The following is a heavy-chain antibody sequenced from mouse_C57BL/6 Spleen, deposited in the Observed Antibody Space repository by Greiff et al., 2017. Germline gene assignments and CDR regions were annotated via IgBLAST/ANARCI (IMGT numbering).Heavy chain of an antibody. Sequence: DVMLVESGGGLVQPKGSLKLSCAASGFSFNTYAMNWVRQAPGKGLEWVARIRSKSNNYATYYADSVKDRFTISRDDSESMLYLQMNNLKTEDTAMYYCVRHKDYGSSYFDYWGQGTTLTVSS. CDR1: GFSFNTYA. D-gene: IGHD1-1*01. CDR3: VRHKDYGSSYFDY. J-gene: IGHJ2*01. V-gene: IGHV10-1*01. CDR2: IRSKSNNYAT.